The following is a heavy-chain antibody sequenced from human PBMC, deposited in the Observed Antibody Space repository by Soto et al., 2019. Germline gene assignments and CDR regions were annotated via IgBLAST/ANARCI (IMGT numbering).Heavy chain of an antibody. J-gene: IGHJ4*02. V-gene: IGHV1-18*01. CDR1: GYTFTSYG. D-gene: IGHD3-22*01. CDR2: ISAYNGNT. Sequence: ASVKVSCKASGYTFTSYGISWVRQAPGQGLEWMGWISAYNGNTNYAQKLQGRVTMTADTSTRTAYMELRSLRSDDTAVYYCARDLRYYDSSGYPWWGQGTLVTVSS. CDR3: ARDLRYYDSSGYPW.